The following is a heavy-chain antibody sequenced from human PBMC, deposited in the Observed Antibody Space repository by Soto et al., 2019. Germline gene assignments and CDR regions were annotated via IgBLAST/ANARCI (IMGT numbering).Heavy chain of an antibody. CDR2: INHSGST. D-gene: IGHD3-3*01. J-gene: IGHJ4*02. CDR3: ARGDFAWEPSTDY. V-gene: IGHV4-34*01. Sequence: KTSETLSLTCAVYGGSLSGYYWSWIRQPPGKGLEWIGEINHSGSTNYSPSLKSRVTILVDTSKNQFSLQLSSVTTADTAMYYCARGDFAWEPSTDYWGQGTLVTVSS. CDR1: GGSLSGYY.